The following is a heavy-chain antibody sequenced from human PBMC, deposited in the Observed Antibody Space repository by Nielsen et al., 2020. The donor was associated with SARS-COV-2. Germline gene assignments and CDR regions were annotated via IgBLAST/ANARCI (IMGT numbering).Heavy chain of an antibody. D-gene: IGHD5-24*01. J-gene: IGHJ4*02. CDR3: AKDQGEMATKFPQYYFDY. CDR2: ISGSGGST. CDR1: GFTFSSYA. Sequence: GGSLRLSCAASGFTFSSYAMSWVRQAPGKGLEWVSAISGSGGSTYYADSVKGRFTISRGNSKNTLYLQMNSLRAEDTAVYYCAKDQGEMATKFPQYYFDYWGQGTLVTVSS. V-gene: IGHV3-23*01.